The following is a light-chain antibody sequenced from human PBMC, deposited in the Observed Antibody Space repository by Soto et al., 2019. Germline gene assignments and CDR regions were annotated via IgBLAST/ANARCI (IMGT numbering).Light chain of an antibody. V-gene: IGLV2-11*01. CDR1: SSDVGGYNY. CDR2: DVS. CDR3: CAYAGSPRYV. Sequence: QSALTQPRSVSGSPGQSVTISCTGTSSDVGGYNYVSWYQQHPGKAPKVMIYDVSERPSGVPDRFSGSKSGNTASLTISGIKAEDEADYYCCAYAGSPRYVFGTGTKVTVL. J-gene: IGLJ1*01.